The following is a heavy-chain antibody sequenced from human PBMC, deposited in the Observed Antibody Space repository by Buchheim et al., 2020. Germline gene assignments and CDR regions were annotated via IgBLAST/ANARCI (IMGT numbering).Heavy chain of an antibody. J-gene: IGHJ6*02. CDR1: GGSISSGDYY. V-gene: IGHV4-30-4*01. Sequence: QVQLQESGPGLVKPSQTLSLTCTVSGGSISSGDYYWSWIRQPPGKGLEWIGYIYYIGSTYYNPSLKSRVTISVDTSKNQFSLKLSSVTAADTAVYYCARDYYDSSGYEGLAYYYYGMDVWGQGTT. D-gene: IGHD3-22*01. CDR3: ARDYYDSSGYEGLAYYYYGMDV. CDR2: IYYIGST.